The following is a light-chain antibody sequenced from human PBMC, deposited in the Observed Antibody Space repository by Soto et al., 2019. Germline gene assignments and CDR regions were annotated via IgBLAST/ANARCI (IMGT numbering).Light chain of an antibody. V-gene: IGKV1-33*01. CDR1: QDISNY. J-gene: IGKJ2*01. Sequence: DIQMTHAPSSLSSSVGDIVTITCQASQDISNYLNWYQQKPGKAPKLLIYDASNLETGVPSRFSGSGSGTDFTFTISSLQPEDIATYYCQQYDKLYTFGQGTKLEIK. CDR2: DAS. CDR3: QQYDKLYT.